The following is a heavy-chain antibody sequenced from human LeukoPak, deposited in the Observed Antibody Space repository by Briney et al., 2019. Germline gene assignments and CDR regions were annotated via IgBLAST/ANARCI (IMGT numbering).Heavy chain of an antibody. CDR3: ARDYGIYCSSTSCTIVY. CDR1: GFTFSSYS. D-gene: IGHD2-2*01. Sequence: GGSLRLSCAASGFTFSSYSMNWVRQAPGKGLEWVSSISSSSSYIYYADSVKGRFTIARDNAKNSLYLQMNSLRAEDTAVYYCARDYGIYCSSTSCTIVYWGQGTLVTVSS. J-gene: IGHJ4*02. CDR2: ISSSSSYI. V-gene: IGHV3-21*01.